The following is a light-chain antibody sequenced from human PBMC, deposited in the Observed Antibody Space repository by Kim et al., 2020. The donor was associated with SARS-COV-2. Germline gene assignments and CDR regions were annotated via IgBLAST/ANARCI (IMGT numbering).Light chain of an antibody. V-gene: IGLV2-14*03. CDR2: DVS. J-gene: IGLJ1*01. Sequence: SFTNSCTGSSRDVGGYNSVSWYRQHPGKAPNLMIYDVSKRPSGVSNRCSGSKSGNTASLNISGLQAEDEADYYCSSYTTSSTLCVFGAGTKVTVL. CDR3: SSYTTSSTLCV. CDR1: SRDVGGYNS.